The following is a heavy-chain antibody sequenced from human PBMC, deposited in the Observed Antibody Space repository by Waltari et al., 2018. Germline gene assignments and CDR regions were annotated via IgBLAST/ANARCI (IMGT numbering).Heavy chain of an antibody. J-gene: IGHJ1*01. Sequence: QVQLQEAGPGLVKPSDTLSLTCVVSGVSIKNYYWNWIRQPPGKELEWIGYVAYNGKTNYNPSLRSRVTISVDTSRTQFSLKLASVTAADTAVYYCGRSFDFWSGYPVDHWGPGSLVTVSS. CDR2: VAYNGKT. V-gene: IGHV4-59*01. D-gene: IGHD3-3*01. CDR1: GVSIKNYY. CDR3: GRSFDFWSGYPVDH.